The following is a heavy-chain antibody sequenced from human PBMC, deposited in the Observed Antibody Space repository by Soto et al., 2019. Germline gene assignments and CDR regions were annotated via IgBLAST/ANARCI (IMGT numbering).Heavy chain of an antibody. D-gene: IGHD2-15*01. J-gene: IGHJ4*02. V-gene: IGHV1-8*01. CDR2: MNPNSGNT. CDR1: GYTFTSYD. CDR3: PRERSGYFDY. Sequence: QVQLVQSGAEVKKPGASVKVSCKASGYTFTSYDINWVRQATGQGLEWMGWMNPNSGNTGYAQKFQGRVTMTRNTSKTQAYMKLTSLRPEATAVYSGPRERSGYFDYWGQGTLVT.